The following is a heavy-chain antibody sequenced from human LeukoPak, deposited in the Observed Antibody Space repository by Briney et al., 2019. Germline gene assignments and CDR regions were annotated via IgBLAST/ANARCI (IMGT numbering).Heavy chain of an antibody. CDR3: AGEYCSGGSCRQGFDY. CDR2: INPNSGDT. Sequence: ASVKVSCEASGYTFTDYYMHWVRQAPGQGLEWVGWINPNSGDTNHAQNFQGRVTLTRYTSISTAYMELSSLRSDDSAVYYCAGEYCSGGSCRQGFDYWGQGTLVTVSS. V-gene: IGHV1-2*02. CDR1: GYTFTDYY. J-gene: IGHJ4*02. D-gene: IGHD2-15*01.